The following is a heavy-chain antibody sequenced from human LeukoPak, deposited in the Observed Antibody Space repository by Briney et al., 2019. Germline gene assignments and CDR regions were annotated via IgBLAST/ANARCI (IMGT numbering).Heavy chain of an antibody. D-gene: IGHD5-12*01. CDR1: GFTFSSYA. J-gene: IGHJ4*02. CDR3: AKADIVATILYPPDY. CDR2: ISGSGGST. Sequence: GGSLTLSCAASGFTFSSYAMSWVRQAPGKGLEWVSAISGSGGSTYYADSVKGRFTISRDNSKNTLYLQMNSLRAEDTAVYYCAKADIVATILYPPDYWGQGTLVTVSS. V-gene: IGHV3-23*01.